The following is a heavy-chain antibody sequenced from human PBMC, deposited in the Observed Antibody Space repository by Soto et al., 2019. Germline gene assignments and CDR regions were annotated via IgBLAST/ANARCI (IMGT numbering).Heavy chain of an antibody. CDR3: ARGYYYGSGSYHNWFDP. J-gene: IGHJ5*02. Sequence: SETLSLTCTVSGGSISSGDYYWSWIRQPPGKGLEWIGYISYSGTTYYNPSLKNRVTISVDTSKNQFSLRLSSVTAADTAVYYCARGYYYGSGSYHNWFDPWGQGTLVTVSS. CDR2: ISYSGTT. CDR1: GGSISSGDYY. D-gene: IGHD3-10*01. V-gene: IGHV4-30-4*01.